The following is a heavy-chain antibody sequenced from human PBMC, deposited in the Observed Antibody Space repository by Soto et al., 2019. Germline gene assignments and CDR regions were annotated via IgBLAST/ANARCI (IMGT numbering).Heavy chain of an antibody. Sequence: ASVKVSCKASGDTFTNYAINWMRQAPGQRLEWMGWIITGNGNTKYSQKFQGRVTITRDTSASTAYVELSSLRTEDTAVHYCARGLVFYLDYFDYWGQGTLVTVSS. CDR1: GDTFTNYA. J-gene: IGHJ4*02. V-gene: IGHV1-3*04. D-gene: IGHD3-16*02. CDR2: IITGNGNT. CDR3: ARGLVFYLDYFDY.